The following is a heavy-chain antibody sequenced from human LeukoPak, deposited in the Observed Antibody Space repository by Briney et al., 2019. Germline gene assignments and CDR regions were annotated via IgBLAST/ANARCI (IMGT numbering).Heavy chain of an antibody. CDR2: ISGSGGST. CDR1: GFTFSSYG. Sequence: AGGSLRLSCAASGFTFSSYGMHWVRQAPGKGLEWVSAISGSGGSTYYADSVKGRFTISRDNSKNTLYLQMNSLRAEDTAVYYCANGGCSGGSCFTFDYWGQGTLVTVSS. D-gene: IGHD2-15*01. V-gene: IGHV3-23*01. J-gene: IGHJ4*02. CDR3: ANGGCSGGSCFTFDY.